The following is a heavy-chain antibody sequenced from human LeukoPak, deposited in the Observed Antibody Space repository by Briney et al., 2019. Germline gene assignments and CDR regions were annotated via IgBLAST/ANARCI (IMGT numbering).Heavy chain of an antibody. CDR3: AKDRDEGDYFYNGMDV. J-gene: IGHJ6*04. V-gene: IGHV3-23*01. CDR2: ISGSGGST. Sequence: GGSLRLSCAASGFSFSTYAMSWVRQAPGKGLEWVSAISGSGGSTYYADSAKVRFTISRDKSKNTLFLQMTSLRAEDTAVYYCAKDRDEGDYFYNGMDVWGKGTTVTVSS. CDR1: GFSFSTYA.